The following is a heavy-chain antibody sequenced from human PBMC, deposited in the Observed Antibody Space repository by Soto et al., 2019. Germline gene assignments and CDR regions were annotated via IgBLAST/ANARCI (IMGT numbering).Heavy chain of an antibody. CDR2: FDPEDGET. J-gene: IGHJ6*02. Sequence: ASVKVSCKVSGYTLTELSMHWVRQAPGKGLEWMGGFDPEDGETIYAQKFQGRVTMTEDTSTDTAYMELSSLRSEDTAVYYCAILFSISSWSYYYYGMDVWGQGTTVTVSS. CDR3: AILFSISSWSYYYYGMDV. D-gene: IGHD6-13*01. CDR1: GYTLTELS. V-gene: IGHV1-24*01.